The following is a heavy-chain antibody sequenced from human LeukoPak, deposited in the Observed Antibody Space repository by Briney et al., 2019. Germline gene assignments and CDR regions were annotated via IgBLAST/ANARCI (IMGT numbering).Heavy chain of an antibody. CDR2: IIPIFGTA. J-gene: IGHJ6*02. CDR3: ARPLEDGRGGYYYYYGMDV. D-gene: IGHD5-24*01. Sequence: SVKVSCKASGGTFSISSISWVRQAPGQGLEWMGGIIPIFGTANYAQKFQGRVTITADESTSTAYMELSSLRSEDTAVYYCARPLEDGRGGYYYYYGMDVWGQGTTVTVSS. CDR1: GGTFSISS. V-gene: IGHV1-69*13.